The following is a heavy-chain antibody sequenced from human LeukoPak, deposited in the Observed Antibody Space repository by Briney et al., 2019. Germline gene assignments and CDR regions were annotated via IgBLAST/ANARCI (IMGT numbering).Heavy chain of an antibody. CDR2: MYYSGST. V-gene: IGHV4-39*01. J-gene: IGHJ5*02. CDR1: GGSISSSSYD. D-gene: IGHD3-10*01. CDR3: ARHRYYYGSGRRWFDP. Sequence: SETLSLTCTVSGGSISSSSYDWGWIRQPPGKRLEWIGSMYYSGSTSYNPSLKSRVTISVDTSKNQFSLKLSSVTAADTAVYHCARHRYYYGSGRRWFDPWGQGTLVTVSS.